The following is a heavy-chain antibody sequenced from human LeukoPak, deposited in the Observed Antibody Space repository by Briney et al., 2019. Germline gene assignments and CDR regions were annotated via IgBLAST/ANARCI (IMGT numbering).Heavy chain of an antibody. V-gene: IGHV1-18*01. D-gene: IGHD2-2*01. CDR1: GGTFSSYG. CDR2: ISAYNGNT. CDR3: ARGYCSSTSCYPVDY. Sequence: ASVKVSCKASGGTFSSYGISWVRQAPGQGLEWMGWISAYNGNTNYAQKLQGRVTMTTDTSTSTAYMELRSLRSDDTAVYYCARGYCSSTSCYPVDYWGQGTLVTVSS. J-gene: IGHJ4*02.